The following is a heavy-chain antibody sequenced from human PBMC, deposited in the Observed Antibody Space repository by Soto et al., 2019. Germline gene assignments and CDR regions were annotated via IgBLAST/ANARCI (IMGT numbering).Heavy chain of an antibody. Sequence: GGSLRLSCAASGFTFNSYAMSWVRQAPGKGLEWVSAISGSGSSTYYADSVKGRFTISRDNSENTLYLQMNSLRAEDTAVYFCATRALYCSGGSCYSPSSWGQGTLVTVSS. V-gene: IGHV3-23*01. CDR2: ISGSGSST. J-gene: IGHJ5*02. CDR1: GFTFNSYA. D-gene: IGHD2-15*01. CDR3: ATRALYCSGGSCYSPSS.